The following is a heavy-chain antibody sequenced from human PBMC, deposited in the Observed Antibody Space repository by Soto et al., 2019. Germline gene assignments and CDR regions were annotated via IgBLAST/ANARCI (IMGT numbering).Heavy chain of an antibody. D-gene: IGHD1-1*01. J-gene: IGHJ4*02. CDR2: INAGNSDT. CDR3: ARGTYFDY. CDR1: GYTFTSYA. V-gene: IGHV1-3*01. Sequence: GASVKVSCKASGYTFTSYAMHWVRQAPGQRLEWMGWINAGNSDTKYSQKFQGRVTMTTDTSTSTAYMELRSLRSDDTAVYYCARGTYFDYWGQGTLVTVSS.